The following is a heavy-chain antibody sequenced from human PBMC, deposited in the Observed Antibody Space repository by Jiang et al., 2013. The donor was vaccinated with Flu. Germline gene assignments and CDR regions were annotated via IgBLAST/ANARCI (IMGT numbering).Heavy chain of an antibody. CDR2: IYHSGMT. D-gene: IGHD3-22*01. CDR3: ARDFANYYFDSSGYRGRFDP. V-gene: IGHV4-38-2*02. J-gene: IGHJ5*02. CDR1: GYSISSGYY. Sequence: TLSLTCVVSGYSISSGYYWGWIRQSPGKRLEWIGSIYHSGMTYYNPSLKSRVTMSGDTSKNQFSLKLSSVTAADTAVYYCARDFANYYFDSSGYRGRFDPWGQGTLVTVSS.